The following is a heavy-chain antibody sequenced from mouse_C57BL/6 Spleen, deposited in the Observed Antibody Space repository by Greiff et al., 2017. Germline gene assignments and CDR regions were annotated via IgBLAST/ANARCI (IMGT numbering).Heavy chain of an antibody. CDR2: INPSTGGT. V-gene: IGHV1-42*01. CDR3: ARNYRESRGDYFDY. CDR1: GYSFTGYY. J-gene: IGHJ2*01. D-gene: IGHD2-14*01. Sequence: EVQLQQSGPELVKPGASVKISCKASGYSFTGYYMNWVKQSPEKSLEWIGEINPSTGGTTYNQKFKAKATLTVDKSSSTAYMQLKSLTSEDSAVYYCARNYRESRGDYFDYWGQGTTLTVSS.